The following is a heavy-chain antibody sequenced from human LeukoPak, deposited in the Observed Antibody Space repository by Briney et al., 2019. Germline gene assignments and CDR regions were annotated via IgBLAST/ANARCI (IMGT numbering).Heavy chain of an antibody. CDR2: IIPIFGTA. Sequence: KPGSSVKVSCKASGGTFSSYAISWVRQAPGQGLEWMGRIIPIFGTANYAQKFQGRVTITTDESTSTAYMELSSLRSEGTAVYYCARDTYDFWSGYLGWFDPWGQGTLVTVSS. D-gene: IGHD3-3*01. CDR3: ARDTYDFWSGYLGWFDP. V-gene: IGHV1-69*05. CDR1: GGTFSSYA. J-gene: IGHJ5*02.